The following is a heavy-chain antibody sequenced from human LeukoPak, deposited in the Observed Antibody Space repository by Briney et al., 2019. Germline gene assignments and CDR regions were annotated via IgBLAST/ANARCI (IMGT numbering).Heavy chain of an antibody. CDR1: GYTFTSYG. V-gene: IGHV1-18*01. D-gene: IGHD3-9*01. Sequence: ASVTVSCKASGYTFTSYGISWVRQAPGQGLEWMGWISAYNGNTNYAQKLQGRVTMTTDTSTSTAYMELRSLRSDDTAVYYCAREPSYYDILTGYKGDHYFDYWGQGTLVTVSS. CDR2: ISAYNGNT. J-gene: IGHJ4*02. CDR3: AREPSYYDILTGYKGDHYFDY.